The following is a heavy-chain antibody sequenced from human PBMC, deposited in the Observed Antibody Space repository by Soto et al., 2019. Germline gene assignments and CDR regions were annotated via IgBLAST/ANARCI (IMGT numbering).Heavy chain of an antibody. D-gene: IGHD1-26*01. CDR1: GFTFSNYG. Sequence: GGSLRLSCAASGFTFSNYGMSWVRQAPGKGLEWVSALPEIGTNTYYADSVKGRFTISRDNSKNTLFLQINNLRAGDTAVYYCAKKSGVGATWYFDYWGQGTLVTVSS. V-gene: IGHV3-23*01. CDR3: AKKSGVGATWYFDY. J-gene: IGHJ4*02. CDR2: LPEIGTNT.